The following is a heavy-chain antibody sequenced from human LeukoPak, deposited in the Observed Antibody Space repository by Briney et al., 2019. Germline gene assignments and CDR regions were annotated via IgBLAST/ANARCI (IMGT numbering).Heavy chain of an antibody. V-gene: IGHV3-48*04. J-gene: IGHJ4*02. CDR1: GFTFSSYS. CDR3: ATGGSGYHSSENDY. CDR2: ISGSGTAI. Sequence: PGRSLRLSCAASGFTFSSYSIHWVRQAPGKGLEWVSYISGSGTAIYYADSVKGRFTVSRDNAKNSLYLQMNSLRAEDTAVYYCATGGSGYHSSENDYWGQGTLVTVSS. D-gene: IGHD6-19*01.